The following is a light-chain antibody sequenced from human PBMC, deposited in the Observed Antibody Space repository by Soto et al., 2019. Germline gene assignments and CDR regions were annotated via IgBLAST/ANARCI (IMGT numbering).Light chain of an antibody. J-gene: IGLJ2*01. CDR3: SSFAGSNNFVV. CDR2: EVS. CDR1: SSDVGGYNY. Sequence: QSVLTQPPSASGSPGQSVTISCTGTSSDVGGYNYVSWYQHHSGRAPKLMIYEVSKRPSGVPDRFSGSKSGNTASLTVSGLQAEDEADYYCSSFAGSNNFVVFGGGTKLTVL. V-gene: IGLV2-8*01.